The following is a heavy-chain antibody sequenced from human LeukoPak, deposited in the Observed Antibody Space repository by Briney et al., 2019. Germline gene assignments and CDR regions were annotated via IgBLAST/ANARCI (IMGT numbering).Heavy chain of an antibody. D-gene: IGHD6-13*01. V-gene: IGHV4-59*01. CDR2: SYYSGST. Sequence: SETLSLTCNVSDGSIRSYYWSWIRQPPGKGLEWIGYSYYSGSTNYNPSLKSRVTISVDTSNNQFSLNLSSVTAADTAVYYCARTSVAAGTWDPAWSYNWFDPWGQGTLVTVSS. CDR1: DGSIRSYY. J-gene: IGHJ5*02. CDR3: ARTSVAAGTWDPAWSYNWFDP.